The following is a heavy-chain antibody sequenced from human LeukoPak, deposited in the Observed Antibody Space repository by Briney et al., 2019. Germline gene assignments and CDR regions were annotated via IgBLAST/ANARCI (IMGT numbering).Heavy chain of an antibody. Sequence: SETLSPTCAVSGGPFSGYFWSWIRQSSGKGLEWIGSISHSGDTYYNPSLQSRVTISRDTSKNQFSLRLSSATAADTAVYYCARVRNYRGFGGLRSFWFDPWGQGTLVAVST. CDR2: ISHSGDT. D-gene: IGHD3-3*01. J-gene: IGHJ5*02. CDR1: GGPFSGYF. CDR3: ARVRNYRGFGGLRSFWFDP. V-gene: IGHV4-34*01.